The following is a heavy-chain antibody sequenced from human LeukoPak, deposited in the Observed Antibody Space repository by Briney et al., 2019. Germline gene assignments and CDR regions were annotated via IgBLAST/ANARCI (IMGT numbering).Heavy chain of an antibody. CDR2: ISGSGGST. J-gene: IGHJ4*02. CDR3: ASNHYDSVWGVLRYFDY. D-gene: IGHD3-16*01. CDR1: GLTFSSYA. Sequence: GGSLRLSCAASGLTFSSYAMSWVRQAPGKGLEWVSAISGSGGSTYYADSVKGRFTISRDNSKNTLYLQMYSLRAEDTAVYYCASNHYDSVWGVLRYFDYWGQGSLVTVSS. V-gene: IGHV3-23*01.